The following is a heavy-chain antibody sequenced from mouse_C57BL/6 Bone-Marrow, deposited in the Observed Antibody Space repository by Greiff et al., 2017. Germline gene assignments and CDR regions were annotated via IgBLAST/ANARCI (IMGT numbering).Heavy chain of an antibody. CDR2: IDPENGDT. CDR1: GFTINDDT. J-gene: IGHJ3*01. D-gene: IGHD1-1*01. V-gene: IGHV14-4*01. Sequence: VQLQQSGAELVRPGASVKLSCTASGFTINDDTMHWVKQSPEQSLEWIGWIDPENGDTEYASKFQGKATITADKSSNTVYLQLSSLTSEDTAVYYCTRYCYGSSRFAYWGQGTMVTVSA. CDR3: TRYCYGSSRFAY.